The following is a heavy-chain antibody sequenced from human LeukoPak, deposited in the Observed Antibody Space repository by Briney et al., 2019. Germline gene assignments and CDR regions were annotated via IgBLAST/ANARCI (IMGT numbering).Heavy chain of an antibody. Sequence: PGRSLRLSCAASGFTFSSYGMHWVRQAPGKGLEWVAVISYDGGNKYYADSVKGRFTISRDNSKNTLYLQMNSLRAEDTAVYYCAKEDYYGSGSSSPRGIDPWGQGTLVTVSS. CDR1: GFTFSSYG. CDR3: AKEDYYGSGSSSPRGIDP. V-gene: IGHV3-30*18. D-gene: IGHD3-10*01. J-gene: IGHJ5*02. CDR2: ISYDGGNK.